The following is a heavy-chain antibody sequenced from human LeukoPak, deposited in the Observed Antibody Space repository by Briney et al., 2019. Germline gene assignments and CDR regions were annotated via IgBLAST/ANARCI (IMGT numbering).Heavy chain of an antibody. CDR1: GYTFTSYG. J-gene: IGHJ4*02. Sequence: ASVRVSCKDSGYTFTSYGISWVRQAPGQGLERMGWISAYNGNTNYAQKLQGRVTMTTDTSTSTAYMELRSLRSDDTAVYYCARETVGATMGDVDYWGQGTLVTVSS. CDR3: ARETVGATMGDVDY. CDR2: ISAYNGNT. D-gene: IGHD1-26*01. V-gene: IGHV1-18*01.